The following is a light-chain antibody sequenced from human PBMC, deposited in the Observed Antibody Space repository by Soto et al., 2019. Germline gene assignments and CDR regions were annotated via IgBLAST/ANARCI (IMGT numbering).Light chain of an antibody. J-gene: IGKJ1*01. CDR3: QHYSGYPWT. CDR2: KAF. CDR1: QSISSW. Sequence: DIQMTQSPSTLSASVGDRVTITCRASQSISSWLAWYQQKPGKAPKLLIYKAFSLETGVPSRFSGSGSGTEFTLTISSLQPDDFATYYCQHYSGYPWTFGQGSKV. V-gene: IGKV1-5*03.